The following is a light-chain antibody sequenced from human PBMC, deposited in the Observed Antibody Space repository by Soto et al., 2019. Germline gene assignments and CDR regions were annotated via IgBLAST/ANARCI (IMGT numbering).Light chain of an antibody. CDR3: QQSYSTPCT. J-gene: IGKJ1*01. CDR1: QSISNY. Sequence: DIQMTQSPSSLSASVGDRVTITCRASQSISNYLNWYQQKPGKAPKLLIYAASSLQSGVPSRFSGSESGTDFTLTISSLQPEDFATYYCQQSYSTPCTFGQGTRVESK. V-gene: IGKV1-39*01. CDR2: AAS.